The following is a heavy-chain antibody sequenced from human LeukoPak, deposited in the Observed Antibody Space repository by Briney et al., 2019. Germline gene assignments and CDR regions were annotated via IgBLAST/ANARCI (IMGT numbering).Heavy chain of an antibody. D-gene: IGHD6-19*01. V-gene: IGHV3-23*01. Sequence: GGSLRLSCAASGVTFSSYAMGWVRQAPGKGLEWVSAISGSGGSTYYADSVKGRFTISRDNSKNTVFLQMDSQRAEDTAIYYCANLYRSARYFDYWGQGTLVTVSS. CDR2: ISGSGGST. CDR1: GVTFSSYA. J-gene: IGHJ4*02. CDR3: ANLYRSARYFDY.